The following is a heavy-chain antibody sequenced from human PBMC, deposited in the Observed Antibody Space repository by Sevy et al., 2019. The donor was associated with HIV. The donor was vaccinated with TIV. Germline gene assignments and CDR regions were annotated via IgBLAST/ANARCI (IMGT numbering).Heavy chain of an antibody. CDR3: AREWKEYSSGPFDY. Sequence: GGSLRLSCAASGFTFSSYSMNWVRQAPGKGLEWVSSISSSSSYIYYADSVKGRFTISRDKAKNSLYLQMNSLRAEDMAVYYCAREWKEYSSGPFDYWGQGTLVTVSS. J-gene: IGHJ4*02. D-gene: IGHD6-19*01. CDR2: ISSSSSYI. CDR1: GFTFSSYS. V-gene: IGHV3-21*01.